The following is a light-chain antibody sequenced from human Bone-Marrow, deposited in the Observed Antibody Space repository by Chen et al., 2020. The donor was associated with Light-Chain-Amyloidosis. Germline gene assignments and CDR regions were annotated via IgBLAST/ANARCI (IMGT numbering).Light chain of an antibody. J-gene: IGKJ1*01. Sequence: VQMTQSPATLSASIGDRVIISCRASHNVQASMAWYQQKPGRAPTLLIYAASSLESDVPSRFSGSGSGTEFTLTINDLQSDDFATYYCQQYATSWTFGQGTKVDLK. V-gene: IGKV1-5*03. CDR1: HNVQAS. CDR2: AAS. CDR3: QQYATSWT.